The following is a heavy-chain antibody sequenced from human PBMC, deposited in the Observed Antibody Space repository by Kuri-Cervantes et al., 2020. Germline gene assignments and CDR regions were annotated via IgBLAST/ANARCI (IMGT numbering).Heavy chain of an antibody. J-gene: IGHJ5*02. V-gene: IGHV4-59*01. CDR2: IYYSGST. Sequence: ESLKISCTASGGSISSYYWSWIRQPPGKGLEWIGYIYYSGSTNYNPSLKSRVTISVDTSKNQFSLKLSSVTAADTAVYYCARVLGNWFDPWGQGTLVTVSS. CDR1: GGSISSYY. D-gene: IGHD3-16*01. CDR3: ARVLGNWFDP.